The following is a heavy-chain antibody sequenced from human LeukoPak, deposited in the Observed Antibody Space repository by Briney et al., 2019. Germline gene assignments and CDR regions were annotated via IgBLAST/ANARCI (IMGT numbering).Heavy chain of an antibody. CDR2: IYYSGST. CDR3: ARDRGWLHYYDNSGYHFDY. Sequence: SQTLSLTCTVSGGSISSGDYYWSWIRQPPGKGLEWIGYIYYSGSTYYHPSLKSRVTISVDTSKNQFSLKLSSVTAADTAVYYCARDRGWLHYYDNSGYHFDYWGQGTLVTVSS. CDR1: GGSISSGDYY. J-gene: IGHJ4*02. D-gene: IGHD3-22*01. V-gene: IGHV4-30-4*01.